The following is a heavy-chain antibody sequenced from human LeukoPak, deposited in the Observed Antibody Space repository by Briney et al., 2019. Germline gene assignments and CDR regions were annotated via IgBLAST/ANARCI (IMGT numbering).Heavy chain of an antibody. V-gene: IGHV3-23*01. J-gene: IGHJ3*02. CDR3: AKGGSFSFDI. D-gene: IGHD5-12*01. CDR2: ISGSSGTT. CDR1: GFTFSTYD. Sequence: PGGSLRLSCAASGFTFSTYDMSWVRQTPGKGLEWVSGISGSSGTTHYADSVKGRFTISRDNSKNTLDLQMHSLRAEDTAIYFCAKGGSFSFDIWGQGTKVTVSS.